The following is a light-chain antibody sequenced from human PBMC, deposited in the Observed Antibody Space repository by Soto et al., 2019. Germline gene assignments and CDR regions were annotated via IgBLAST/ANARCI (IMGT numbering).Light chain of an antibody. CDR2: DST. CDR1: QSIHTS. J-gene: IGKJ5*01. CDR3: QQRNAWPPIT. Sequence: GLTQSPATLSRSPGERATLSFRASQSIHTSLAWYQQKSGKPPRLVIYDSTLRANGVPDRFGGSRSGTEFTLTINSLEPEDFAVYYCQQRNAWPPITFGQGTRLEIK. V-gene: IGKV3-11*01.